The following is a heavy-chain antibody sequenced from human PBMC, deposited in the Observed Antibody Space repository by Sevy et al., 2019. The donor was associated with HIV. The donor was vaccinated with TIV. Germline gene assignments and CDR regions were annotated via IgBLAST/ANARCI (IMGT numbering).Heavy chain of an antibody. CDR2: IIPSFGTI. J-gene: IGHJ6*02. CDR3: AREVGSGWYYGMDV. D-gene: IGHD6-19*01. Sequence: ASVKVSCKASGGTFSGFAISWVRQAPGQGLEWLGGIIPSFGTIKYTQKFQGRVTITADESTGTAYMELSSLRSEDTAVYYCAREVGSGWYYGMDVWGQGTTVTVSS. V-gene: IGHV1-69*13. CDR1: GGTFSGFA.